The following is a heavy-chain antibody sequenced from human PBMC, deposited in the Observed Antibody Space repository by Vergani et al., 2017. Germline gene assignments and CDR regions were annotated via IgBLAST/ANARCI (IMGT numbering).Heavy chain of an antibody. Sequence: QVQLVQSGAEVKKPGSSVKVSCKASGGTFSSYAISWVRQAPGQGLEWMGGIIPIFGTANYAQTFQGRVTSTADESTSTAYMELSRLRSEDTAVYYCARDSRALRIVVVPAAHPMDVWGQGSTVTVSS. CDR1: GGTFSSYA. CDR3: ARDSRALRIVVVPAAHPMDV. V-gene: IGHV1-69*12. J-gene: IGHJ6*02. CDR2: IIPIFGTA. D-gene: IGHD2-2*01.